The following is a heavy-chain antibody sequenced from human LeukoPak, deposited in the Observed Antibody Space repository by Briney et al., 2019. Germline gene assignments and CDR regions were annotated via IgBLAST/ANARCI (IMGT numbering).Heavy chain of an antibody. J-gene: IGHJ3*02. CDR2: INSDGSST. CDR1: GFTFRSYW. CDR3: ARAIVGAWGDAFDI. Sequence: TGGSLRLSCAASGFTFRSYWMHWVRQAPGKGLVWVSRINSDGSSTSYADSVKGRFTISRDNAKNTLYLQMNSLRAEDTAVYYCARAIVGAWGDAFDIWGQGTMVTVSS. D-gene: IGHD1-26*01. V-gene: IGHV3-74*01.